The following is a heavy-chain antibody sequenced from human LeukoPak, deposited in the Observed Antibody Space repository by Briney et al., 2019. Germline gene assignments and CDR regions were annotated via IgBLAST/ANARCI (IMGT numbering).Heavy chain of an antibody. V-gene: IGHV3-48*03. D-gene: IGHD2-2*01. CDR3: AREKEGYCSRTSCYLDYYYYYMDV. CDR2: ISSSGSTI. J-gene: IGHJ6*03. Sequence: GGSLRLSCAASGFTFSSYEMNWVRQAPGKGLEWVSYISSSGSTIYYADSVKGRFTISRDNAKNSLYLQMNSLRAEDTAVYYCAREKEGYCSRTSCYLDYYYYYMDVWGKGTTVTISS. CDR1: GFTFSSYE.